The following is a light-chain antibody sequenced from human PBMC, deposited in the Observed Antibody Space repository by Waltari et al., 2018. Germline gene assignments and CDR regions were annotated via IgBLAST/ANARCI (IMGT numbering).Light chain of an antibody. J-gene: IGKJ1*01. CDR1: QSISTA. V-gene: IGKV3-11*01. CDR2: SAY. CDR3: QQRSSWPRT. Sequence: EIVLTQSPATVSLSPGERVTLSCRASQSISTALAWYQQKPGQAPRLLIYSAYSGATGSPARFSGSGSGTDFTLTISSLEPEDSAVYYCQQRSSWPRTFGQGTKVEIK.